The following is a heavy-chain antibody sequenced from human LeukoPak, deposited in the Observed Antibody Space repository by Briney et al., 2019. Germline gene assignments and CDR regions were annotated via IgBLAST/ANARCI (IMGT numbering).Heavy chain of an antibody. V-gene: IGHV4-59*01. CDR1: GGAISGYY. CDR2: IHHSGTT. Sequence: SETLSLTCTVSGGAISGYYWNWIRQPPGRGPEWIGHIHHSGTTTYNPFLQSRVTISLDTPKNQFSLKVSSVTAADTAVYYCARDSVNDFWSGYPNWFDPWGQGTLVTVSS. CDR3: ARDSVNDFWSGYPNWFDP. J-gene: IGHJ5*02. D-gene: IGHD3-3*01.